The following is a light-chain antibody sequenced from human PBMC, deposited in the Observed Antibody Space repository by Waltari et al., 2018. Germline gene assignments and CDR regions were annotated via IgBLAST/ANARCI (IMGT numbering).Light chain of an antibody. CDR1: HSVSRY. Sequence: EIVLTQSPATLSLSPGERATLSCRASHSVSRYLAWYQQRPGQAPRLLIVDASFRATGIPARFSGSGSETDFTLTISSLEPEDCAVYYCQQRSNWPLTFGGGTKVEIK. V-gene: IGKV3-11*01. CDR3: QQRSNWPLT. J-gene: IGKJ4*01. CDR2: DAS.